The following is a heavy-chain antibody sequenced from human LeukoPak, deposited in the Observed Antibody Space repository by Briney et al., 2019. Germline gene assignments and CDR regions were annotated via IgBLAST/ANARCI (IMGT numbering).Heavy chain of an antibody. V-gene: IGHV1-69*05. J-gene: IGHJ5*02. Sequence: GASVKVSCKASGGTFSSYAISWVRQDPGQGLEWLGGIIPIFGTANYAQKFQGRVTITTDESTSTAYMELSSLRSEDTAVYYCARDFVRGYSSSWHNWFDPWGQGTLVTVSS. CDR2: IIPIFGTA. CDR3: ARDFVRGYSSSWHNWFDP. D-gene: IGHD6-13*01. CDR1: GGTFSSYA.